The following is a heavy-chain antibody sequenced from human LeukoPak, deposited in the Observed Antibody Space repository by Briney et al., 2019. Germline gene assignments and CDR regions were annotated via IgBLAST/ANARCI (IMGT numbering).Heavy chain of an antibody. V-gene: IGHV3-53*01. CDR3: ARDLGYCTNGVCHTRFDY. CDR1: GFTVSSNY. Sequence: GGSLRLSCAASGFTVSSNYMSWVRQAPGKGLEWVSVIYSGGSTYYADSVKGRFSISRDNTKGSLFLQLNSLRAEDTAVYYCARDLGYCTNGVCHTRFDYWGQGTLVAVSS. J-gene: IGHJ4*02. CDR2: IYSGGST. D-gene: IGHD2-8*01.